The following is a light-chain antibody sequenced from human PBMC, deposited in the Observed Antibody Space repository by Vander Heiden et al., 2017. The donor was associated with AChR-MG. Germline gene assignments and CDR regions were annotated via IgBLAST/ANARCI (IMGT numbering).Light chain of an antibody. CDR2: GAF. Sequence: EIVMTQSPATLSVSPGERATLSCRASQTVSTNLAWYRLKPGQAPRLLIYGAFTRATGIPARFSGSGSGTECTLAISSLQSEDLAVYYCQQYKNWPRTFGQGTKLEIK. CDR1: QTVSTN. V-gene: IGKV3-15*01. CDR3: QQYKNWPRT. J-gene: IGKJ2*01.